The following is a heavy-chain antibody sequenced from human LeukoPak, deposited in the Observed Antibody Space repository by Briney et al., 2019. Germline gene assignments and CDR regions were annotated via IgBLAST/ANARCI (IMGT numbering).Heavy chain of an antibody. V-gene: IGHV4-59*12. D-gene: IGHD6-19*01. CDR2: VYYTGST. Sequence: SETLSLTCTISAGSITTYYWNWIRQPPGKGLEWIGYVYYTGSTIYAPSLNSRVTISLDTSKKQFSLKLSSVTAADTAVYYCARDLAVAADYYYGMDVWGQGTTVTVSS. CDR3: ARDLAVAADYYYGMDV. CDR1: AGSITTYY. J-gene: IGHJ6*02.